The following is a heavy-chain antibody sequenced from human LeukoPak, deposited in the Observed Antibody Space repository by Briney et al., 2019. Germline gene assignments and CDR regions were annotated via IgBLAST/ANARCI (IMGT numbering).Heavy chain of an antibody. V-gene: IGHV3-53*01. CDR3: ARERLRLFDH. J-gene: IGHJ5*02. CDR2: IYSRGST. CDR1: GFTVSRNY. Sequence: GGSLRLSWAAAGFTVSRNYMSWVRQAAGKGMEWVSVIYSRGSTYYADSVKGRFTISRDNSKNTLYLQMNSLRAEDTAVYYCARERLRLFDHWGQGTLVTVSS. D-gene: IGHD3-16*01.